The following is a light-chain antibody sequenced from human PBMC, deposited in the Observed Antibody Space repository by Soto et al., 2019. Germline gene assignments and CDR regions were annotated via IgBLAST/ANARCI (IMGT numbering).Light chain of an antibody. Sequence: EIVLTQSPGTLSLSPGERATLSCRASQSVSSNYLAWHQRKPGQAPRLLIYGASSRATGIPNRFSGSGSGTDFTLTITRLEPLDFAVYYCQQYGSSPPTFGQGTKVEIK. J-gene: IGKJ1*01. CDR3: QQYGSSPPT. CDR2: GAS. CDR1: QSVSSNY. V-gene: IGKV3-20*01.